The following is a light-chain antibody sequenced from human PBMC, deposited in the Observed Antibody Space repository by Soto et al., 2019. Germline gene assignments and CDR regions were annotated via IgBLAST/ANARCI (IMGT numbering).Light chain of an antibody. J-gene: IGKJ1*01. Sequence: DIVMTQSPDSLAVSLGERATINCKSSQSVLYYSNNKNYLAWYQQKPRQPPKLLIDWASTRESGVPDRFSVSVSVTDFTLTISSLQAEDVAVYYCQQYYSTPTFGLGTKVEIK. V-gene: IGKV4-1*01. CDR2: WAS. CDR3: QQYYSTPT. CDR1: QSVLYYSNNKNY.